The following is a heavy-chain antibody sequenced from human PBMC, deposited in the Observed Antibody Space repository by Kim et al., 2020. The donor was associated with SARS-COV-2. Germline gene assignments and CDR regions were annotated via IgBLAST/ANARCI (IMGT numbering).Heavy chain of an antibody. Sequence: ASVKVSCKASGYTFTSYAMHWVRQAPGQRLEWMGWINAGNGNTKYSQKFQGRVTITRDTSASTAYMELSSLRSEDTAVYYCARDRRVMVRGVKGGAINWFDPWGQGTLVTVSS. J-gene: IGHJ5*02. CDR2: INAGNGNT. CDR3: ARDRRVMVRGVKGGAINWFDP. CDR1: GYTFTSYA. D-gene: IGHD3-10*01. V-gene: IGHV1-3*01.